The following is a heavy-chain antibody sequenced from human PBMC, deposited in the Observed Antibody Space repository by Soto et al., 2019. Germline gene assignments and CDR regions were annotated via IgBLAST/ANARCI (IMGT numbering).Heavy chain of an antibody. CDR2: ITSGGDT. V-gene: IGHV3-23*01. Sequence: EVQLLESGAGLVQPAGSLRLFCAASGFTFSNYAMTWVRHAPGTGLEWVSTITSGGDTYFGDTVKGRFTISRDISKSTLYLQMDSLRAEDTAVYYCAKTDKFTSQSSGWANRFDSWGQGTLVTVSS. J-gene: IGHJ4*02. D-gene: IGHD6-19*01. CDR3: AKTDKFTSQSSGWANRFDS. CDR1: GFTFSNYA.